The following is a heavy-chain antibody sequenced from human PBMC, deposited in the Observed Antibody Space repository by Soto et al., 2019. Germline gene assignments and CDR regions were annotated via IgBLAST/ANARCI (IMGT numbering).Heavy chain of an antibody. V-gene: IGHV4-30-2*01. Sequence: PSETLSLTCTVSGDSISSGDNSWSWIRQPPGQGLEWIGYIFRSGSSFSNPSLRSRVTLSVDTSKNQFSLRLSTVTAADTALYYCARGLGYCSTTTCSEGWFDPWGPGTLVTVSS. CDR1: GDSISSGDNS. J-gene: IGHJ5*02. CDR2: IFRSGSS. CDR3: ARGLGYCSTTTCSEGWFDP. D-gene: IGHD2-2*01.